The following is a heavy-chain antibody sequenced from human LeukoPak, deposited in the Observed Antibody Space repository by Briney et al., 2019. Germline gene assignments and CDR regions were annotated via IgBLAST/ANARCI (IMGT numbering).Heavy chain of an antibody. J-gene: IGHJ4*02. V-gene: IGHV3-74*01. CDR2: INSDGGST. D-gene: IGHD5-24*01. Sequence: PGGSLRLSCAASGFTFSTYWMHWVRQAPGKGLAWVSHINSDGGSTIYADSVEGRFTISRDNTKNTLYLQMNSLRVEDTAVYYCARVKREMPTMLFDYWGQGMLVTVSS. CDR1: GFTFSTYW. CDR3: ARVKREMPTMLFDY.